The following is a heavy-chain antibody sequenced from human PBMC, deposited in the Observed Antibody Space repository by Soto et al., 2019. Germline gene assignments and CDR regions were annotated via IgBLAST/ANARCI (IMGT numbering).Heavy chain of an antibody. Sequence: EVQLVESGGGLVQPGGSLRLSCAASGFTFSSYWMHWVRQAPGKGLVWVSGINGDGKTATYAASVKGRFIISRDNAKNMLSLQMNSLTAEDTAVYYWARPRYDGSGTPFDHWGQGSLVTVSS. V-gene: IGHV3-74*01. J-gene: IGHJ4*02. CDR3: ARPRYDGSGTPFDH. CDR1: GFTFSSYW. CDR2: INGDGKTA. D-gene: IGHD3-22*01.